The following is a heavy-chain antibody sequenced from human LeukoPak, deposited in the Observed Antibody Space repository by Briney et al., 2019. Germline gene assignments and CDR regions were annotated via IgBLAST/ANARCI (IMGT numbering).Heavy chain of an antibody. CDR1: GFTFSSYA. V-gene: IGHV3-23*01. D-gene: IGHD3-22*01. CDR3: AKVPHYYYDSSGYYW. CDR2: ISGSGGST. J-gene: IGHJ4*02. Sequence: GGSLRLSCTASGFTFSSYAMSWVGQAPGKGLEWVSAISGSGGSTSYADSVKGRFTISRDNSKNSLYLKMNSLRAEDTAVYYCAKVPHYYYDSSGYYWGGQGTLVTVAS.